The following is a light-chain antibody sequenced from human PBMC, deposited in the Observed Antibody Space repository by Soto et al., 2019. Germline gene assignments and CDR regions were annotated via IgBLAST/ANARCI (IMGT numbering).Light chain of an antibody. J-gene: IGLJ3*02. Sequence: QSVLTQPPSVSAAPGQKGTISCSGSTSNIGNNYVSWYQQLPGTAPKLLIYESGKRPSGIPDRFSGSKSGTSATLGITGLQTGDEADYYCETWDSSLSAGVFGGGTKLTVL. CDR3: ETWDSSLSAGV. V-gene: IGLV1-51*01. CDR2: ESG. CDR1: TSNIGNNY.